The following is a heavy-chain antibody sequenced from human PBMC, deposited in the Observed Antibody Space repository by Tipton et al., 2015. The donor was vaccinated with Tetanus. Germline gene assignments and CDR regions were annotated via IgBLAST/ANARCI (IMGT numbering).Heavy chain of an antibody. CDR2: ISRSGDNT. CDR3: ARALWDQRRGGRFDH. Sequence: SLRLSCAATGFTFNIFGMSWVRQAPGKGLEWVSGISRSGDNTFYADSVKGRFTISRDNSKNTPYLQMNSLRAEDTAIYYCARALWDQRRGGRFDHWGQGTQVTVSS. J-gene: IGHJ4*02. D-gene: IGHD1-1*01. V-gene: IGHV3-23*01. CDR1: GFTFNIFG.